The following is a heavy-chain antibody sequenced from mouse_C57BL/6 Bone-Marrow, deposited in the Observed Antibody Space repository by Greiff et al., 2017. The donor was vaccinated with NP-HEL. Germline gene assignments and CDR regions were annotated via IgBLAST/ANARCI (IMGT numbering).Heavy chain of an antibody. D-gene: IGHD4-1*01. J-gene: IGHJ3*01. CDR2: ISSGGSYT. CDR3: ASTGTWMFAY. CDR1: GFTFSSYG. Sequence: EVQLVESGGDLVKPGGSQKLSCAASGFTFSSYGMSWVRQTPDKRLEWVATISSGGSYTYYPDSVKGRFTISRDNAKNTLYLQMSSLKSEDTAMYYCASTGTWMFAYWGQGTLVTVSA. V-gene: IGHV5-6*01.